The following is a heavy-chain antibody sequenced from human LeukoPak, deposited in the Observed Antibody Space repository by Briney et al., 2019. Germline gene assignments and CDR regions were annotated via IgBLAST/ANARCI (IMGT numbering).Heavy chain of an antibody. CDR2: IYPGDSDT. Sequence: GESLKISCKGSGCRFTSYWIGWVRQMPGKGLEWMGIIYPGDSDTRYSPSFQGQVTISADKSISTAYLQWSSLKASDTAMYYCARQWDYSSSSNWFDPWGQGTLVTVSS. V-gene: IGHV5-51*01. CDR1: GCRFTSYW. D-gene: IGHD6-6*01. J-gene: IGHJ5*02. CDR3: ARQWDYSSSSNWFDP.